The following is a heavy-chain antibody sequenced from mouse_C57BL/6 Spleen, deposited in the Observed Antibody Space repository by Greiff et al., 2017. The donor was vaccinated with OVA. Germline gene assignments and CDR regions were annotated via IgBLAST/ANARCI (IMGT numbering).Heavy chain of an antibody. Sequence: VQLQQSGAELMKPGASVTLSCKATGYTFTGYWIEWVKQSPGHGLEWIGEILPGSGSTNYNEKFKGKATFTAATSSNTADRQLSNLTTEDSAIYYCAMIYYENYYAMDYWGQGTSVTVSS. V-gene: IGHV1-9*01. J-gene: IGHJ4*01. CDR3: AMIYYENYYAMDY. CDR2: ILPGSGST. D-gene: IGHD2-4*01. CDR1: GYTFTGYW.